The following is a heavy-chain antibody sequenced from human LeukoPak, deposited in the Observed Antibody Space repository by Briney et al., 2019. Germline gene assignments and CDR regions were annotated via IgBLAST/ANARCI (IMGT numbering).Heavy chain of an antibody. J-gene: IGHJ6*03. Sequence: GGSLRLSCAASGSTLSSYDITWVRQAPGKGLEWVSVIYSGGSTYYADSVKRRFTISRDNSKNTLYLKMNSLRAEDTAVYYCARAPGNYYYYYMDVWGKGTTVTVSS. V-gene: IGHV3-53*01. CDR2: IYSGGST. CDR3: ARAPGNYYYYYMDV. CDR1: GSTLSSYD.